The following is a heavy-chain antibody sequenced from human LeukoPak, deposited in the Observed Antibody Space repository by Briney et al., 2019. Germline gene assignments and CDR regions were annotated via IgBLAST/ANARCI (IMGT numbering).Heavy chain of an antibody. CDR2: IIPIFGTA. V-gene: IGHV1-69*13. J-gene: IGHJ6*02. CDR1: GGTFSSYA. D-gene: IGHD3-22*01. Sequence: SVKVSCKASGGTFSSYAISWVRQAPGQGLEWMGGIIPIFGTANYAQKFQGRVTITADESTSTAYMELSSLRSEDTAVYYCARLVVDYDSSGYWYYYYGMAVGGQGTTVTVSS. CDR3: ARLVVDYDSSGYWYYYYGMAV.